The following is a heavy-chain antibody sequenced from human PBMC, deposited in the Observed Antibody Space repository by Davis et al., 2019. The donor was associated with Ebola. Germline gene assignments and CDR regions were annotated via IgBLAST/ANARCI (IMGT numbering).Heavy chain of an antibody. D-gene: IGHD3-10*01. CDR2: ISWNSGSI. V-gene: IGHV3-9*01. CDR3: ATFRELLFDLNYYYGMDV. Sequence: SLKISCAASGFTFDDYAMHWVRQAPGKGLEWVSGISWNSGSIGYADSVKGRFTISRDNAKNSLYLQMNSLRAEDTALYYCATFRELLFDLNYYYGMDVWGQGTTVTVSS. CDR1: GFTFDDYA. J-gene: IGHJ6*02.